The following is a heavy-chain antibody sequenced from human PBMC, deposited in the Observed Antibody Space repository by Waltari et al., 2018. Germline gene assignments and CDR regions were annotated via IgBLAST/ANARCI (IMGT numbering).Heavy chain of an antibody. CDR2: IWYDGRNK. J-gene: IGHJ2*01. Sequence: QVQLVESGGGVVQPGRSLRLSCAASGFTFSSYGMHWVRQAPGKGLAWVAVIWYDGRNKYYADSVKGRFTISRDNSKSTLYLQMNSLRAEDTAVYYCAGGENWYFDLWGRGTLVTVSS. D-gene: IGHD3-16*01. CDR3: AGGENWYFDL. V-gene: IGHV3-33*01. CDR1: GFTFSSYG.